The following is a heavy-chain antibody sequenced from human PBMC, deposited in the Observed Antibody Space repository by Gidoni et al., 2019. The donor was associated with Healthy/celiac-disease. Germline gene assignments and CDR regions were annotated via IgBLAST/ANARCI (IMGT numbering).Heavy chain of an antibody. Sequence: SCAAAGFTFSSYAMSWVRQAPGKGLEWVSAISGSGGSTYYADSVKGRFTISRDNSKNTLYLQMNSLRAEDTAVYYCAKDSEDYSSGYYWGQGTLVTVSS. CDR2: ISGSGGST. J-gene: IGHJ4*02. V-gene: IGHV3-23*01. D-gene: IGHD3-22*01. CDR1: GFTFSSYA. CDR3: AKDSEDYSSGYY.